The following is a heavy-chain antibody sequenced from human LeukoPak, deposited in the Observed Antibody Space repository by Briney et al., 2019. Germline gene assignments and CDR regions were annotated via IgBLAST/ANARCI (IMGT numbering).Heavy chain of an antibody. Sequence: SETLSLTCTVSGGSISSGGYYWIWIRQHPGKGLEWIGYIYYSGSTYYNPSLKSRVTISVDTSKSQFSLKLSSVTAADTAVYYCARVQFDYYDSSGYCFDYWGQGTLVTVSS. CDR2: IYYSGST. CDR1: GGSISSGGYY. D-gene: IGHD3-22*01. J-gene: IGHJ4*02. CDR3: ARVQFDYYDSSGYCFDY. V-gene: IGHV4-31*03.